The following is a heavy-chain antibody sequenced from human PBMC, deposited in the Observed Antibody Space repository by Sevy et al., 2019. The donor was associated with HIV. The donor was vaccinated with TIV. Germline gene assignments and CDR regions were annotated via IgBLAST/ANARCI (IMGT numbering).Heavy chain of an antibody. CDR1: GGSIVSSSHY. CDR3: AREAGGYDYDYGMDV. CDR2: IYYSWDT. V-gene: IGHV4-39*02. Sequence: SETLSLTCSVSGGSIVSSSHYWGWIRQPPGKGLEWLGRIYYSWDTYYYPSLNGRLTISFDTSKNQFSLSLRSVTAADTAIYYCAREAGGYDYDYGMDVCGQGTTVTVSS. D-gene: IGHD5-12*01. J-gene: IGHJ6*02.